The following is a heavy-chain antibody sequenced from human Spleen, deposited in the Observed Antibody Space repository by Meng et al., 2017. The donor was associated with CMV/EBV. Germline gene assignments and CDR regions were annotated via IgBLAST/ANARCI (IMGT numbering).Heavy chain of an antibody. CDR1: GGSMSSGNYY. J-gene: IGHJ4*02. Sequence: QGPRQESGPGLVEPSQTLSLTCTVSGGSMSSGNYYWSWIRQPPGKGLEWIGYIHHSGSAYYNPSLKSRVSISVDTSKNQFSLNLNPMTAADTAVYYCASFDHIPRRNYFDYWGQGTLVTVSS. D-gene: IGHD2-21*01. CDR3: ASFDHIPRRNYFDY. V-gene: IGHV4-30-4*01. CDR2: IHHSGSA.